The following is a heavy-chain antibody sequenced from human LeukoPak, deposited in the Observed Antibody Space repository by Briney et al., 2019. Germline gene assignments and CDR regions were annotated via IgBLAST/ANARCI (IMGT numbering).Heavy chain of an antibody. J-gene: IGHJ3*02. Sequence: ASVKVSCKASGYTINSYAMNWVRQAPGQGLECMGWIDLNSGGTNYAQNFQGRVTMTRDTSLSTAYMELSRLRSDDTAVYYCARDITSSSENAFDIWGQGTMLTVSS. CDR1: GYTINSYA. D-gene: IGHD6-6*01. V-gene: IGHV1-2*02. CDR3: ARDITSSSENAFDI. CDR2: IDLNSGGT.